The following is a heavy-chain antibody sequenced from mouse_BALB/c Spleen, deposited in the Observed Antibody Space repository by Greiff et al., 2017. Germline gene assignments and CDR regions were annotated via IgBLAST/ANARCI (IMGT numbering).Heavy chain of an antibody. J-gene: IGHJ1*01. CDR1: GFDFSRYW. CDR3: ARRIHYYGGYFDV. Sequence: EVQLVESGGGLVQPGGSLKLSCAASGFDFSRYWMSWVRQAPGKGLEWIGEINPDSSTINYTPSLKDKFIISRDNAKNTLYLQMSKVRSEDTALYYCARRIHYYGGYFDVWGAGTTVTVSS. V-gene: IGHV4-1*02. CDR2: INPDSSTI. D-gene: IGHD1-2*01.